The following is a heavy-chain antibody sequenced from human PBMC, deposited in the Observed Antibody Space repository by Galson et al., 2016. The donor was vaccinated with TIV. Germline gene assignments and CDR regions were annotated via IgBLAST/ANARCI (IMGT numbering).Heavy chain of an antibody. D-gene: IGHD3-10*01. V-gene: IGHV6-1*01. J-gene: IGHJ3*01. CDR1: GDSVSSNSAA. Sequence: CAISGDSVSSNSAAWNWIRQSPSRGLEWLGRTYFRSRFDYDYEVSVKSRITIESDTSKNQFSLQLNSVTSEDTAVYYCARAAGRNGATCHATWESFDFWGQGTKVTVSS. CDR2: TYFRSRFDY. CDR3: ARAAGRNGATCHATWESFDF.